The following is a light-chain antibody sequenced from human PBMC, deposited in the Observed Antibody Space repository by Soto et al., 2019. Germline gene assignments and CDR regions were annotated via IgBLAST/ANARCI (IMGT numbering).Light chain of an antibody. CDR3: QSYDSILSGFYV. J-gene: IGLJ1*01. CDR1: SSNIGAGYD. Sequence: QSVLTQPPSVSGAPGQRVTISCTGSSSNIGAGYDVHWYQQLPGGAPKLLIYANSNRPSGVPGRFSGSKSGTSASLASTGLQAEDEADYSCQSYDSILSGFYVFGTGTKVTVL. CDR2: ANS. V-gene: IGLV1-40*01.